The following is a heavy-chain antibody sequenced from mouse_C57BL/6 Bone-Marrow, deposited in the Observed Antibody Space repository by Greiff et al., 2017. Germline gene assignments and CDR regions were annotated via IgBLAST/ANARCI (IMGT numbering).Heavy chain of an antibody. D-gene: IGHD2-4*01. Sequence: EVQGVESGGDLVKPGGSLKLSCAASGFTFSSYGMSWVRQTPDKRLEWVATISSGGSYTYYPDSVKGRFTISRDNAKNTLYLQMSSLKSEDTAMYYCAIMITTFAYWGRGKLVTVSA. J-gene: IGHJ3*01. V-gene: IGHV5-6*01. CDR2: ISSGGSYT. CDR3: AIMITTFAY. CDR1: GFTFSSYG.